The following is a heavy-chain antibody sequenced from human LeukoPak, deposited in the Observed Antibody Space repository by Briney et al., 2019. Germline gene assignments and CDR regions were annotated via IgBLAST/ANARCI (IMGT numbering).Heavy chain of an antibody. CDR1: GGSISSSSYY. Sequence: PSETLSLTCTVSGGSISSSSYYWGWVRLPPGKGLDWIGSIHYSGGTYYNSSLKSRVSISVDTSKNQFSLKLSSVTTADTAVYHCARLANWQWDFDYWGQGTLVTVSS. V-gene: IGHV4-39*01. J-gene: IGHJ4*02. CDR3: ARLANWQWDFDY. CDR2: IHYSGGT. D-gene: IGHD1-26*01.